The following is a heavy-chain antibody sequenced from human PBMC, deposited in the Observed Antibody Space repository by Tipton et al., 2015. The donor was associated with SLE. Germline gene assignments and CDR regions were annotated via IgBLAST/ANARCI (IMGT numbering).Heavy chain of an antibody. J-gene: IGHJ4*02. CDR2: SRNKASGYTT. Sequence: GSLRLSCAASAFTFSDHFMDWVRQGPGKRLEWVGRSRNKASGYTTEYAASVKGRFTISRDDSQNSVYLHMNSLKVEDTGVYYCVRDGFYGGYHLSDYWGQGTLVIVSS. V-gene: IGHV3-72*01. D-gene: IGHD3-22*01. CDR3: VRDGFYGGYHLSDY. CDR1: AFTFSDHF.